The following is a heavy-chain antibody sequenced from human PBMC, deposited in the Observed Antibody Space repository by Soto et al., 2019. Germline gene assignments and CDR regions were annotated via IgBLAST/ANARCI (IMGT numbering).Heavy chain of an antibody. CDR3: ATLDRSNSFSGSDY. V-gene: IGHV5-51*01. J-gene: IGHJ4*02. Sequence: PGESLKISCKASEYTFSSYWIAWVRQIPWKGLECMGIIYPGDSHTKYSPSFQGQVTISADKSISTAYLQWSSLKASETAMYYCATLDRSNSFSGSDYWGKGNTVTVSS. CDR1: EYTFSSYW. D-gene: IGHD6-13*01. CDR2: IYPGDSHT.